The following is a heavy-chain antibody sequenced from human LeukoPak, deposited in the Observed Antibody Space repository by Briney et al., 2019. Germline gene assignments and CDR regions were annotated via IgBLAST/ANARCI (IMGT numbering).Heavy chain of an antibody. D-gene: IGHD2-15*01. J-gene: IGHJ5*02. CDR2: IYTSGST. CDR3: ARGVNSVVVVAATGWFDP. V-gene: IGHV4-4*07. CDR1: GGSISSYY. Sequence: SETLSLTCTVSGGSISSYYWSWIRQPAGKGLEWIGRIYTSGSTNYNPSLKSRVTMSVDTSKNQFSLKLSSVTAADTAVYYCARGVNSVVVVAATGWFDPWGQGTLVTVSS.